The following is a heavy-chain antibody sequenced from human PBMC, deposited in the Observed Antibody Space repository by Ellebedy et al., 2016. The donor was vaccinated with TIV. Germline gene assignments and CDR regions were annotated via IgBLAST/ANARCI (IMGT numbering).Heavy chain of an antibody. CDR3: AKDLTYQVVPPAIHY. CDR2: ISTDGTQE. D-gene: IGHD2-2*01. J-gene: IGHJ4*02. Sequence: GESLKISCVCSGFILSTSAMHWVRQAPRKGLEWVAVISTDGTQEYYVDSVKGRFIISRDNSKNTLYLQMNSLRSEDTAIYHCAKDLTYQVVPPAIHYWGQGTLVTVSS. V-gene: IGHV3-30*18. CDR1: GFILSTSA.